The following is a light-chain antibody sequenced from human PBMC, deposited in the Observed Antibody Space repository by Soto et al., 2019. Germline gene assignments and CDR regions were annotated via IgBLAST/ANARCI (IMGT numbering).Light chain of an antibody. CDR3: LPYKTSSTFV. V-gene: IGLV2-14*01. J-gene: IGLJ7*01. CDR1: GSDIGAYNS. CDR2: QVS. Sequence: QSALTQPASVSGSPGQSITISCTGTGSDIGAYNSVSWYQQHPGKAPKLIVFQVSFRPSAVSDRFSGSKSDNTAPLTISWPQTEAEADYYCLPYKTSSTFVFGTGTQLPV.